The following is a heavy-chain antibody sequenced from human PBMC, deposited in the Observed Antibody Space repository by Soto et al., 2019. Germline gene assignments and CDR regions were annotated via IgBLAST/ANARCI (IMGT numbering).Heavy chain of an antibody. V-gene: IGHV3-23*01. J-gene: IGHJ5*02. CDR2: LSRSGGAT. CDR1: AFSLTSCS. CDR3: AKGEMATIRNSSDP. D-gene: IGHD5-12*01. Sequence: GGSLRLSCVTSAFSLTSCSMSWVRQTPGKGLEWVSALSRSGGATYYADSVKGRFTISRDTSTNTLYLQMSNLRAEDTAIYYCAKGEMATIRNSSDPPGQGTLVTVSS.